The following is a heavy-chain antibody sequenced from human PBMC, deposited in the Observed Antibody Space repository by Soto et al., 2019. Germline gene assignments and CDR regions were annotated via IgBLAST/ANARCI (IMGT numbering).Heavy chain of an antibody. CDR3: AKGQSGSRSSYYYGMDV. D-gene: IGHD1-26*01. V-gene: IGHV3-30*18. CDR1: GFTFSSYG. J-gene: IGHJ6*02. CDR2: ISYDGSNK. Sequence: GGSLRLSCAASGFTFSSYGMHWVRQAPGKGLEWVAVISYDGSNKYYADSVKGRFTISRDNSKNTPYLQMNSLRAEDTAVYYCAKGQSGSRSSYYYGMDVWGQGTTLTVSS.